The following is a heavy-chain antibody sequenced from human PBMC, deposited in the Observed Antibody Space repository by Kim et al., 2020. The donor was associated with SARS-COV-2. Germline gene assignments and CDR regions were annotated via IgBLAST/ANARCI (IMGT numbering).Heavy chain of an antibody. D-gene: IGHD6-19*01. CDR3: ARQGISSGRLFDY. CDR1: GGSISSYY. J-gene: IGHJ4*02. Sequence: SETLSLTCTVSGGSISSYYWSWIRQPPGKGLEWIGYIYYSGSTNYNPSLKSRVTISVDTSKNQFSLKLSSVTAADTAVYYCARQGISSGRLFDYWGQGTLVTVSS. CDR2: IYYSGST. V-gene: IGHV4-59*08.